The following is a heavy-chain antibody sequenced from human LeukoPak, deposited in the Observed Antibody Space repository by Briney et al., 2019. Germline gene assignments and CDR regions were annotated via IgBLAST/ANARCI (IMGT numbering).Heavy chain of an antibody. CDR1: GFTFSSYS. Sequence: GGSLRLSCAASGFTFSSYSMNWVRQAPGKGLEWVSSISSSSSYIYCADSVKGRFTISRDNAKNSLYLQMNSLRAEDTAVYYCARDREEYYYDSSGYYPWGQGTLVTVSS. J-gene: IGHJ5*02. D-gene: IGHD3-22*01. V-gene: IGHV3-21*01. CDR2: ISSSSSYI. CDR3: ARDREEYYYDSSGYYP.